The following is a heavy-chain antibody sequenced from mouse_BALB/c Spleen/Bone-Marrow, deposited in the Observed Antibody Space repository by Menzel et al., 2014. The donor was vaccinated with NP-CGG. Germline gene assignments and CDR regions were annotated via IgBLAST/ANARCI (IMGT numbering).Heavy chain of an antibody. Sequence: EVNVVESGAELAKPGASVKLSCTASGFNIKDTYMHWVKQRPEQGLEWIGRIDPANGNTKYGPKFQGKATITADTSSNTAYLQLSGLASEDTAVYYCARWLLPYGLDYWGQGTSVTVSS. CDR1: GFNIKDTY. CDR2: IDPANGNT. V-gene: IGHV14-3*02. D-gene: IGHD2-3*01. J-gene: IGHJ4*01. CDR3: ARWLLPYGLDY.